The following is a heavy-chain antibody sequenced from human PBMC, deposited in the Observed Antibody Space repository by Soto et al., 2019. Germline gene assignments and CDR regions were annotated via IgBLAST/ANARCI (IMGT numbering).Heavy chain of an antibody. J-gene: IGHJ4*02. D-gene: IGHD6-19*01. V-gene: IGHV1-2*04. CDR1: GYIFTGYY. Sequence: QVQLLQSGAELKKPGASVKVSCKASGYIFTGYYMHWVRQAPGQGLEWMGWINPNSGDTNYTQKFQGWGTMTRDTSISTAYMELSRLRSDDTAVYYCATSRISIAVAGETEYYFDYWGQGTLVTVSS. CDR2: INPNSGDT. CDR3: ATSRISIAVAGETEYYFDY.